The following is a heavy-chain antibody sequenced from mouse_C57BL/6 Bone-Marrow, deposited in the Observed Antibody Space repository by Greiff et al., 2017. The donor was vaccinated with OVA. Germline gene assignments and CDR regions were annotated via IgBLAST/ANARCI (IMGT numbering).Heavy chain of an antibody. V-gene: IGHV1-50*01. CDR3: ARRMFSDGSFAY. CDR1: GYTFTSYW. CDR2: IDPSDSYT. J-gene: IGHJ3*01. D-gene: IGHD2-3*01. Sequence: QVQLQQPGAELVKPGASVKLSCKASGYTFTSYWMQWVKQRPGQGLAWIGEIDPSDSYTNYNQKFKGKATLTVDTSSSTAYMQLSSLTSEDSAVYYCARRMFSDGSFAYWGQGTLVTVSA.